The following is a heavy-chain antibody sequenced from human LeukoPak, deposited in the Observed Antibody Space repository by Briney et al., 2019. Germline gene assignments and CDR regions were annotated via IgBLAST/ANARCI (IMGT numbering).Heavy chain of an antibody. CDR1: GFTFTDSA. J-gene: IGHJ4*02. Sequence: PGGSLRLSCAASGFTFTDSAMTGVRQAPGKGLEWVSAISTSGGHTIYTDSVKDRFTISRDNSKNTLYLQMNSLRAEDTAIYYCAKGGSYPPLDYWGQGTLVTVSS. CDR3: AKGGSYPPLDY. CDR2: ISTSGGHT. V-gene: IGHV3-23*01. D-gene: IGHD1-26*01.